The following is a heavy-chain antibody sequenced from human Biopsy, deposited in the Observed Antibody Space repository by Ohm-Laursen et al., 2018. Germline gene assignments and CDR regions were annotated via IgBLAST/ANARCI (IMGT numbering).Heavy chain of an antibody. V-gene: IGHV3-30*02. D-gene: IGHD5-18*01. J-gene: IGHJ6*02. CDR3: AKDRYNYTPIGGFSMDV. CDR2: IFYDGSNT. CDR1: GFTFSNFG. Sequence: SLRLSCAASGFTFSNFGIHWVRQAPGKGLEWVAFIFYDGSNTYYADSVKGRFTISRDNSRDTLYLQMSSLRAEDTAVYYCAKDRYNYTPIGGFSMDVWGQGTTVVVSS.